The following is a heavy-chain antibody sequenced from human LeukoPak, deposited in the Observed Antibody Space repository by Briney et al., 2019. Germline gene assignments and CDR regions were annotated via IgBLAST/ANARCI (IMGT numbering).Heavy chain of an antibody. CDR3: VREVENTSGWYSHFDY. J-gene: IGHJ4*02. CDR2: ISTSSSYI. CDR1: GFSFSSYS. Sequence: GGSLRLSCAASGFSFSSYSMNWVRQAPGKGLEWVSSISTSSSYIYYADSVKGRFTISRDNAKNSLYLQMNSLRAEDTAVYYCVREVENTSGWYSHFDYWGQGTLVTVSS. D-gene: IGHD6-19*01. V-gene: IGHV3-21*01.